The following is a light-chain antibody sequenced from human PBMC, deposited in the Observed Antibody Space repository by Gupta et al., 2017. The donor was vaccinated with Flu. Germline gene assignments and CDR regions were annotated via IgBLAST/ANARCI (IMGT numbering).Light chain of an antibody. Sequence: PSSLSASVGDRVTITCRASQSITTYLNWYHQKPGKAPKLLIFAASNLQSGVPSRFSGSGSGTDFSLTISNLQPEDFATYYCQQSYINPKTFGQGTRVEIK. CDR2: AAS. CDR3: QQSYINPKT. J-gene: IGKJ1*01. CDR1: QSITTY. V-gene: IGKV1-39*01.